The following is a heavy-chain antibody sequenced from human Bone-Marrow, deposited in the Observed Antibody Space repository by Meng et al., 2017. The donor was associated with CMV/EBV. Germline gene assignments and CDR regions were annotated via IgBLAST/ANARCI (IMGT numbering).Heavy chain of an antibody. J-gene: IGHJ4*02. V-gene: IGHV3-23*01. CDR2: IGGSGTGT. CDR1: GFTFSSYA. D-gene: IGHD4-17*01. Sequence: LSCAASGFTFSSYAMSWVRQAPGKGLEWVSTIGGSGTGTYYADSVKGRFTISRDNSKNTLYLQMNSLRAEDTAVYYCAKDYPHPVHDYWGQGTLVTVSS. CDR3: AKDYPHPVHDY.